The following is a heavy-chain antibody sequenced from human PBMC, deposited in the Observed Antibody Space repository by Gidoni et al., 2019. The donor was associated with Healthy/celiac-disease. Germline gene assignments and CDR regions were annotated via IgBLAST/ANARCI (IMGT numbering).Heavy chain of an antibody. J-gene: IGHJ2*01. CDR1: GGSISSYY. CDR2: IYYSGST. CDR3: ATMMGDWYFDL. V-gene: IGHV4-59*01. Sequence: QVQLQESGPGLVKPSETLSLTCPVSGGSISSYYWSWIRQPPGKGLEWIGYIYYSGSTNYNPSLKSRATVSVDTSKNQFSLKLSSVTAADTAVYYCATMMGDWYFDLWGRGTLVTVSS. D-gene: IGHD3-16*01.